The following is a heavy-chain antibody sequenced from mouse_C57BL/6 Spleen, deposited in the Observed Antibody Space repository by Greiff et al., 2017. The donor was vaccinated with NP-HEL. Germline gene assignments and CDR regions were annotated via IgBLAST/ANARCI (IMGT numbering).Heavy chain of an antibody. CDR2: IHPGSVGT. D-gene: IGHD2-1*01. CDR3: ARDGGNYVTDY. V-gene: IGHV1-54*01. Sequence: QVQLQQSGAALVRPGTSVKVSCKASGYAFTNYLIAWVQQRPGQGLAWIGVIHPGSVGTNYNEKFKGKATLTADKSSSTAYMQLSSLTSEDSAVYFWARDGGNYVTDYWGQGTTLTVSS. J-gene: IGHJ2*01. CDR1: GYAFTNYL.